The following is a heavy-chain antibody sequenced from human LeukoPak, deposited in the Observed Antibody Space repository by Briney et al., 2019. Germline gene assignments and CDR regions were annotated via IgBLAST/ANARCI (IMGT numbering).Heavy chain of an antibody. CDR1: GYTFTSYG. J-gene: IGHJ4*02. CDR2: ISAYNGNT. Sequence: SGKVSCKASGYTFTSYGISWVRQAPGQGVEGMGWISAYNGNTNYAQKLQGRVTMTADTSTSTAYMELRSLRSDDTAVYYCARVEAVCGGDCFSDYWGQGTLVTVSS. D-gene: IGHD2-21*02. CDR3: ARVEAVCGGDCFSDY. V-gene: IGHV1-18*01.